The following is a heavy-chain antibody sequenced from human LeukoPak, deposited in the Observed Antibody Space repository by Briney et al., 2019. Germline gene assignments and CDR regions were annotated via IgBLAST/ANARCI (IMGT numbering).Heavy chain of an antibody. CDR2: IDWDDDK. CDR3: ARDCFLSTYSYGSGFDY. Sequence: SGPALVKPTQTLTLTCTFSGFSLSTSGMCVSWIRQPPGKALEWLARIDWDDDKYYSTSLKTRLTISKDTSKNRVVLTMTNMDPVDTATYFCARDCFLSTYSYGSGFDYWGQGTLVTVSS. V-gene: IGHV2-70*11. D-gene: IGHD5-18*01. J-gene: IGHJ4*02. CDR1: GFSLSTSGMC.